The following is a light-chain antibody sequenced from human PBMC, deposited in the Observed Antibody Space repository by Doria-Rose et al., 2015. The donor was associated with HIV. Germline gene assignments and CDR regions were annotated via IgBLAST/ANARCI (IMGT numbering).Light chain of an antibody. J-gene: IGKJ1*01. V-gene: IGKV3-20*01. Sequence: TQSPGTLSLSPGERATLSCRASQSFSSTYLAWYQQKPGQAPSLLIYDGSTRATGIPDRFSASGSGTDFTLTIYRLEPEDFALYYCHQYGTSWTFGQGTRWKS. CDR3: HQYGTSWT. CDR1: QSFSSTY. CDR2: DGS.